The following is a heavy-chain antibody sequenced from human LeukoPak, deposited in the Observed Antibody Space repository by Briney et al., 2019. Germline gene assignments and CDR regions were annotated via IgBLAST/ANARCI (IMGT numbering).Heavy chain of an antibody. D-gene: IGHD6-6*01. CDR1: GGSPSSSSYY. Sequence: PSETLSLTCIVSGGSPSSSSYYWGWVRQPPGKGLEWIGSIYYSGSTYYNPSLKSRVTISVDSSKNQFSLKLSSVTAADTAVFYCATLYGSSAGTFDIWGQGTMVTVSS. J-gene: IGHJ3*02. CDR3: ATLYGSSAGTFDI. CDR2: IYYSGST. V-gene: IGHV4-39*01.